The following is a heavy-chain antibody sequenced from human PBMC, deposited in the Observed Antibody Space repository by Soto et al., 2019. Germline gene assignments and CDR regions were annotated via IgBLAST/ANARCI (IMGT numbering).Heavy chain of an antibody. CDR1: GGSISSGDYY. D-gene: IGHD3-22*01. V-gene: IGHV4-30-4*01. CDR3: ARGDYYDSSGPTPHFDY. CDR2: IYYSGST. J-gene: IGHJ4*02. Sequence: NPSETLSLTCTVSGGSISSGDYYWSWIRQPPGKGLEWIGYIYYSGSTYYNPSLKSRVTISVDTSKNQFSLKLSSVTAADTAVYYCARGDYYDSSGPTPHFDYWGQGTLVTVSS.